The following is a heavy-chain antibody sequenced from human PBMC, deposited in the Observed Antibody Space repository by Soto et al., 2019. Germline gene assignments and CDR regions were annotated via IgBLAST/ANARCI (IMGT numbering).Heavy chain of an antibody. CDR1: GGTFSSYT. J-gene: IGHJ4*02. CDR3: ARGPYDYVWGSYRYYYGSDFDY. D-gene: IGHD3-16*02. V-gene: IGHV1-69*02. CDR2: IIPILGIA. Sequence: KVSCKASGGTFSSYTISWVRQAPGQGLEWMGRIIPILGIANYAQKFQGRVTITADKSTSTAYMELRSLRSDDTAVYYCARGPYDYVWGSYRYYYGSDFDYWGQGTLVTVSS.